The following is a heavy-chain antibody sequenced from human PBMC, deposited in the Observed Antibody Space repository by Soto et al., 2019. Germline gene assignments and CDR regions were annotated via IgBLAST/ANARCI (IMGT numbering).Heavy chain of an antibody. Sequence: QVQLLESGGGLVKPGGSLRLSCAASGFTFSDHYMSWIRQAPGKGLEWVSYISTSGSTMYYADSVKGRFTISRDNAKNSLYLQRNSLRAEDTAVYYCARIKLGYSRSWLGHWGQGTLVTVSS. J-gene: IGHJ4*02. V-gene: IGHV3-11*01. CDR1: GFTFSDHY. D-gene: IGHD6-13*01. CDR2: ISTSGSTM. CDR3: ARIKLGYSRSWLGH.